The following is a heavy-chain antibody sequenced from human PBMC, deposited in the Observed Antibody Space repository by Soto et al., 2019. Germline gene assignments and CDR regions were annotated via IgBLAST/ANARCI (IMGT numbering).Heavy chain of an antibody. D-gene: IGHD3-3*01. CDR2: ISAYNGNT. J-gene: IGHJ6*03. CDR1: GYTFTSYG. Sequence: GASVKVSCKASGYTFTSYGISWVRQAPGQGLEWMGWISAYNGNTNYAQKLQGRVTMTTDTSTSTAYMELRSLRSDDTAVYYCARDRGVTDYYYYMDVWGKGPTVTVSS. CDR3: ARDRGVTDYYYYMDV. V-gene: IGHV1-18*01.